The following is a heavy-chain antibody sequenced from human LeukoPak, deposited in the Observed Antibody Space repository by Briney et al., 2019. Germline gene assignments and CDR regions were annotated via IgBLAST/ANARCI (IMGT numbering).Heavy chain of an antibody. Sequence: PGGSLRLSCAASGLTVSDNFMTWVRQAPGKGLEWVSTIYIAGTTYSADSVKGRFTISRDNSNNMLYLQMSSLRAEDTALYYCLREVDWKYAFDYWGRGTLVTVSS. CDR3: LREVDWKYAFDY. CDR1: GLTVSDNF. D-gene: IGHD1-7*01. CDR2: IYIAGTT. V-gene: IGHV3-66*01. J-gene: IGHJ4*02.